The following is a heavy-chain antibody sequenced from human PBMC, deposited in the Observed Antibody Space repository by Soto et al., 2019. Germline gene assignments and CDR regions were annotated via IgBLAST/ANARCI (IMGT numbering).Heavy chain of an antibody. Sequence: SETLSLTCAVYGGSFSGYYWSWIRQPPGKGLEWIGEINHSGSTNYNPSLKSRVTISADTSKNQFSLKLSSVTAADTAVYYCARVGGSYYRSFDYWGQGTLVTVSS. CDR3: ARVGGSYYRSFDY. CDR2: INHSGST. J-gene: IGHJ4*02. V-gene: IGHV4-34*01. CDR1: GGSFSGYY. D-gene: IGHD1-26*01.